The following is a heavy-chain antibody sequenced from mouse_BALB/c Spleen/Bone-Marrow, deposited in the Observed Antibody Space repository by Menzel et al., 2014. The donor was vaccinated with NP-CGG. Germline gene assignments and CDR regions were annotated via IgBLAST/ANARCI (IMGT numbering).Heavy chain of an antibody. CDR1: GYSITSDYA. CDR2: ISYSGST. J-gene: IGHJ3*01. D-gene: IGHD2-3*01. V-gene: IGHV3-2*02. CDR3: ASPLLFAY. Sequence: VQLKELGPGLVKPSQSLSLTCTVTGYSITSDYAWNWIRQFPGNKLEWMGYISYSGSTSYNPSLKSRISITRDTSKNQFFLQLNSVTTEDTATYYCASPLLFAYWGQGTLVTVSA.